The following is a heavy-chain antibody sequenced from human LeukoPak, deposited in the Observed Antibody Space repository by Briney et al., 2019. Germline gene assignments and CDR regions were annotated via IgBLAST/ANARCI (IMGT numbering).Heavy chain of an antibody. Sequence: ASVKVSCKASGYTFTSYDINWVRQATGQGLEWMGWMNPNSGNTGYAQKFQGRVTITRNTSISTAYMELRSLRSDDMAVYYCARGQYQLDYWGQGTLVTVSS. D-gene: IGHD2-2*01. V-gene: IGHV1-8*03. CDR1: GYTFTSYD. CDR3: ARGQYQLDY. CDR2: MNPNSGNT. J-gene: IGHJ4*02.